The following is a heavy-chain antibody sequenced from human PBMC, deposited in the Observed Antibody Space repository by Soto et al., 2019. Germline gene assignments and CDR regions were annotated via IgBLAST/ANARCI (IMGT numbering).Heavy chain of an antibody. CDR1: GFTFSSYA. CDR2: ISGSGGST. Sequence: GGSLRLSCAASGFTFSSYAMSWVRQAPGKGLEWVSAISGSGGSTYYADTVKGRFTISRDNSKNTLYLQMNSLRAEDTAVYYFAKRKGYYGSGSYIGMDVWGQGTTVTVSS. J-gene: IGHJ6*02. V-gene: IGHV3-23*01. D-gene: IGHD3-10*01. CDR3: AKRKGYYGSGSYIGMDV.